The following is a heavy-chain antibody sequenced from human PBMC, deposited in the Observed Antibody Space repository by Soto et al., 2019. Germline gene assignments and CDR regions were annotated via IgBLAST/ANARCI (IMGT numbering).Heavy chain of an antibody. D-gene: IGHD2-15*01. V-gene: IGHV1-2*02. CDR1: GYTFTGYY. CDR2: INPNSGGT. Sequence: DSVKVSCKASGYTFTGYYMHWVRQAPGQGLEWMGWINPNSGGTNYAQKFQGRVTMTRDTSISTAYMELSRLRSDDTAVYYCARDSVVVVVAAHNWFDPRGQGALVTAPS. CDR3: ARDSVVVVVAAHNWFDP. J-gene: IGHJ5*02.